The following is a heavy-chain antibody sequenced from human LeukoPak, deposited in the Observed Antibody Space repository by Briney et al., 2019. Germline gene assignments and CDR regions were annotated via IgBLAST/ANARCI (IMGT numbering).Heavy chain of an antibody. CDR3: ARAAKPSSSWYYYGMDV. Sequence: ASVKVSCKASGYTFTGYYMHWGRQAPGQGLEWMGWINPNSGGTNYAQKFQGRVTMTRDTSISTAYMELSRLRSDDTAVYYCARAAKPSSSWYYYGMDVWGQGTTVTVSS. CDR1: GYTFTGYY. CDR2: INPNSGGT. D-gene: IGHD6-13*01. J-gene: IGHJ6*02. V-gene: IGHV1-2*02.